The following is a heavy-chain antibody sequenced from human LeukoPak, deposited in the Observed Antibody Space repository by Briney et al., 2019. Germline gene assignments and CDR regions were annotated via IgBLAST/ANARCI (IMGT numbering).Heavy chain of an antibody. CDR3: ASRGELEDY. CDR2: INHSGST. CDR1: GGSFSGYY. V-gene: IGHV4-34*01. J-gene: IGHJ4*02. D-gene: IGHD1-26*01. Sequence: KPSETLSLTCAVYGGSFSGYYWSWIRQPPGKGLEWIGGINHSGSTNYNPSLKSRVTISVDTSKNQFSLKLSSVTAADTAVYYCASRGELEDYWGQGTLVTVSS.